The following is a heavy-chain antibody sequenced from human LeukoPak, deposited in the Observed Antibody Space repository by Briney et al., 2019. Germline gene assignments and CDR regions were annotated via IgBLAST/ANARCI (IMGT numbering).Heavy chain of an antibody. Sequence: GESLKISCKGSGYTFTNYWIGWVRQMPGKGLELRGIIYPGDSDTRYSPSFQGQVTISAAKSISTAYLQWSSLQASDAAIYYCARRAPSQIWFDPWGQGNLVTVSS. CDR3: ARRAPSQIWFDP. J-gene: IGHJ5*02. CDR1: GYTFTNYW. V-gene: IGHV5-51*01. CDR2: IYPGDSDT.